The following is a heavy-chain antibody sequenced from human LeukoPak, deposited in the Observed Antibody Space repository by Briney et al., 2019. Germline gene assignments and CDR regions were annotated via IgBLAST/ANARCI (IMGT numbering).Heavy chain of an antibody. CDR3: TTYPRLGGGDTAFVS. V-gene: IGHV3-7*01. CDR2: IDQDGSET. J-gene: IGHJ4*02. CDR1: GFIFSNSW. Sequence: GGSLRLSCAVSGFIFSNSWMNWVRQAPGKGLEWVASIDQDGSETNYVDSVKGRFTISRDNSKNSLSLQMNSLRVEDAAVYYCTTYPRLGGGDTAFVSWGQGTLVTVSS. D-gene: IGHD2-21*02.